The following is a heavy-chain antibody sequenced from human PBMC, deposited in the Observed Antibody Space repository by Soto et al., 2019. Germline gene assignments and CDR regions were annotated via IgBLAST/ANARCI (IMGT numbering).Heavy chain of an antibody. CDR1: GYTFTDYY. CDR3: ARGDVRVVASFDP. V-gene: IGHV1-2*02. D-gene: IGHD2-15*01. Sequence: ASVKVSCKASGYTFTDYYIHWVRQAPGQGLEWMGWINPNSGGTNYAQKFQGRVTMTRDTSVSTAYMELSRLISDDTAVYYCARGDVRVVASFDPWGQGALVTVSS. CDR2: INPNSGGT. J-gene: IGHJ5*02.